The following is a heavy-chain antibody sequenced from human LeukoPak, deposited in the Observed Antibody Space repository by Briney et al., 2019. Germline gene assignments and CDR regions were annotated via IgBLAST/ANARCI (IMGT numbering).Heavy chain of an antibody. D-gene: IGHD6-13*01. CDR3: ARLPELLAAPDY. CDR2: IYPADSDT. Sequence: GGSLKISCQCSGYRFTSYWIGWVRQMPGRGLEWMGIIYPADSDTRYSPSFQGQVTISADKSISIAYLQWSSLKASDTAMYYCARLPELLAAPDYWGQGTLVTVSS. CDR1: GYRFTSYW. V-gene: IGHV5-51*01. J-gene: IGHJ4*02.